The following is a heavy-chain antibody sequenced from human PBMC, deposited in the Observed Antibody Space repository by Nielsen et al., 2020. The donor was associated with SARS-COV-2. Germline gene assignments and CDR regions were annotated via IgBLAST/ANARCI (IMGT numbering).Heavy chain of an antibody. D-gene: IGHD6-13*01. CDR1: GFNFNTYS. J-gene: IGHJ6*02. CDR2: ISGGSATI. Sequence: GGSLRLSCVASGFNFNTYSMNWVRQAPGRGLEWVSYISGGSATIYYADSVKGRFTISRDNVKNSLYLQLSSLSAEDTAVYYCARSPFHRSSWYSMGVWGQGTTVTVSS. CDR3: ARSPFHRSSWYSMGV. V-gene: IGHV3-48*01.